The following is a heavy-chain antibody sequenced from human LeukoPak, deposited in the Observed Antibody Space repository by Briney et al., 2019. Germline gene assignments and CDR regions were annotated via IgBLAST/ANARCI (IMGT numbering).Heavy chain of an antibody. Sequence: GGSLRLSCAASGFTFSSYWMHWVRPAPGKGLVWVSHINSDGSGATYADSVKGRFTISRDNAKNTLYLQMNSLRAEDTAVYYCARDGSSGQFDFWGPGTLVTVSS. CDR3: ARDGSSGQFDF. V-gene: IGHV3-74*01. D-gene: IGHD6-19*01. CDR2: INSDGSGA. J-gene: IGHJ4*02. CDR1: GFTFSSYW.